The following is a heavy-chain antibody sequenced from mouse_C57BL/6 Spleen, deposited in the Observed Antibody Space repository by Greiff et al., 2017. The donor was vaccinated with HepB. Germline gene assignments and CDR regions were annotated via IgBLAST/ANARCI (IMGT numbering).Heavy chain of an antibody. V-gene: IGHV1-82*01. CDR3: ARSNDYDYYYAMDY. Sequence: QVQLKQSGPELVKPGASVKISCKASGYAFSSSWMNWVKQRPGKGLEWIGRIYPGDGDTNYNGKFKGKATLTADKSSSTAYMQLSSLTSEDSAVYFCARSNDYDYYYAMDYWGQGTSVTVSS. CDR1: GYAFSSSW. D-gene: IGHD2-4*01. CDR2: IYPGDGDT. J-gene: IGHJ4*01.